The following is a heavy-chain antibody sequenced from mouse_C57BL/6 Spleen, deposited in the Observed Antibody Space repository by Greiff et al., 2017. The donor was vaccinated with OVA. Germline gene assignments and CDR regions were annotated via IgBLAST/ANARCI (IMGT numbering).Heavy chain of an antibody. V-gene: IGHV5-6*02. CDR2: ISSGGSYT. Sequence: DVKLVESGGDLVKPGGSLKLSCAASGFTFSSYGMSWVRQTPDKRLEWVATISSGGSYTYYPDSVKGRFTISRDNAKNTLYLQMSSLKSEDTAMYYCARQAYYSNHWYFDVWGTGTTVTVSS. CDR3: ARQAYYSNHWYFDV. D-gene: IGHD2-5*01. CDR1: GFTFSSYG. J-gene: IGHJ1*03.